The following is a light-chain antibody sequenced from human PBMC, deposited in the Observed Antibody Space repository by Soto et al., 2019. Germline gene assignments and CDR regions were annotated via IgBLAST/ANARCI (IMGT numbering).Light chain of an antibody. V-gene: IGLV2-14*01. Sequence: QSVLALPASVSGSPGQSITISCTGSSSDVGAYNYVSWYQQHPGKAPKLMIYEVSNRPSGVSNRFSGSKSGNTASLTISGLQAEDEADYYCCSYLTTPEIFGTGIQVTVL. J-gene: IGLJ1*01. CDR3: CSYLTTPEI. CDR2: EVS. CDR1: SSDVGAYNY.